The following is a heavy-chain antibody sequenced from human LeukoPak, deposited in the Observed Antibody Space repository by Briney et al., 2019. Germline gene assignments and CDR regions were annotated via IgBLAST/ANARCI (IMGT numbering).Heavy chain of an antibody. D-gene: IGHD1-26*01. CDR2: IYYSGST. V-gene: IGHV4-31*01. Sequence: PSETLSLTCTVSGGSIGSGGYYWSWIRQHPGKGLEWIGYIYYSGSTYYNPSLRSQVNISLDTSKNQFSLKLNSVTAADTAVYYCARASGTYADYGMDVWGQGTTVTVSS. J-gene: IGHJ6*02. CDR1: GGSIGSGGYY. CDR3: ARASGTYADYGMDV.